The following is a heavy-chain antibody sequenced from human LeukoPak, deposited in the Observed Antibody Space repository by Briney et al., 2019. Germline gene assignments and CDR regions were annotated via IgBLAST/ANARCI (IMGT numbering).Heavy chain of an antibody. Sequence: GSSVKVSCKAPGGTFSNYGFSWVRQAPEQGLEWMGGIVPFFGTVSYAQKFQDRVTITADDFTTTAYMELSSLRSEDTAVYYCARWAGTCTIASCYTPLDYWGQGTLVTVST. CDR1: GGTFSNYG. CDR2: IVPFFGTV. V-gene: IGHV1-69*01. D-gene: IGHD2-2*02. CDR3: ARWAGTCTIASCYTPLDY. J-gene: IGHJ4*02.